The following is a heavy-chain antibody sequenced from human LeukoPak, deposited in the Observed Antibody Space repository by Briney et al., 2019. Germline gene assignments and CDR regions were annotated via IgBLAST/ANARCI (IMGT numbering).Heavy chain of an antibody. Sequence: SETLSLTCAVSGFSISSGYYWGWIRQPPGKGLEWIGSIHHSGSTHYSPSLKSRVTISVDTSKNQFSLNLRSVTAADTAVYFCARLPHCTSTSCYLGGHNFDIWGQGTMVTVSS. V-gene: IGHV4-38-2*01. D-gene: IGHD2-2*01. J-gene: IGHJ3*02. CDR3: ARLPHCTSTSCYLGGHNFDI. CDR1: GFSISSGYY. CDR2: IHHSGST.